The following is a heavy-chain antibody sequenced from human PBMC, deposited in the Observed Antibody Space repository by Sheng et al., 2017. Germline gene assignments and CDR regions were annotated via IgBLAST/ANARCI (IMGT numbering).Heavy chain of an antibody. V-gene: IGHV3-30*04. Sequence: QVQLVESGGGVVQPGRSLRLSCAASGFTFSDYAMHWVRQAPGKGLEWVAVISFDGSHKYYADSVKGRFTISRDNSKNTLYLQMISLSSVDTAIYYCARGYCTGGSCYLGDYWGQGTLVTVSS. CDR1: GFTFSDYA. CDR3: ARGYCTGGSCYLGDY. D-gene: IGHD2-15*01. CDR2: ISFDGSHK. J-gene: IGHJ4*02.